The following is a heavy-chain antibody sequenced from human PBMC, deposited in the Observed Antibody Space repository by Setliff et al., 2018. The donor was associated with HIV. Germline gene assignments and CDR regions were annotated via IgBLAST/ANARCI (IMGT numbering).Heavy chain of an antibody. CDR2: ISRNSDTI. CDR1: GVTFSSYS. D-gene: IGHD3-22*01. CDR3: ARVQYFNSGGYWATIRHYYYMDV. J-gene: IGHJ6*03. V-gene: IGHV3-48*01. Sequence: GESLKISCAASGVTFSSYSMNWVRQAPGKGLEWLSYISRNSDTIYNADSVKGRFTISRDNAENSLFLQMNSLRAEDTAVYYCARVQYFNSGGYWATIRHYYYMDVWGKGTAVTVSS.